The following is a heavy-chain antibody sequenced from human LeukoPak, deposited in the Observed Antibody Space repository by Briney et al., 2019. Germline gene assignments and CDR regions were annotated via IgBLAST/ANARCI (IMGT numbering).Heavy chain of an antibody. CDR1: GYTFTSYY. Sequence: GASVKVSCKASGYTFTSYYMHWVRQAPGQGLEWMGIVNPSGGSTSYAQKSQGRVTMTRDTSTSTVYMELSSLRSEDTAVYYCARHSGYETDALDIWGQGTMVTVSS. V-gene: IGHV1-46*01. J-gene: IGHJ3*02. CDR2: VNPSGGST. CDR3: ARHSGYETDALDI. D-gene: IGHD5-12*01.